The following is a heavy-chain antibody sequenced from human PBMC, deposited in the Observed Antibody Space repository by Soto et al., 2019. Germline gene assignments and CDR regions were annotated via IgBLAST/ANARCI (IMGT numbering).Heavy chain of an antibody. Sequence: SETLSLTCTVSGGSISSYYWSWIRQPPGKGLEWIGYIYYSGSTNYNPSLKSRVTISVDTSKNQFSLKLSSVTAADTAVYYCARDTYRILEWPIHGLNYYYYYMDVWGKGTTVTVSS. V-gene: IGHV4-59*01. CDR3: ARDTYRILEWPIHGLNYYYYYMDV. CDR1: GGSISSYY. J-gene: IGHJ6*03. CDR2: IYYSGST. D-gene: IGHD3-3*01.